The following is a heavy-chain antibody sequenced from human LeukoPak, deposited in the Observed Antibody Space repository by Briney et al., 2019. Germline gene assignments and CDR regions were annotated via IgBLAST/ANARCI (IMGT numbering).Heavy chain of an antibody. V-gene: IGHV3-7*04. CDR2: IKQDGSEK. CDR3: ARPPPRRDGSGWNYFDY. CDR1: GFTFSHCW. D-gene: IGHD6-19*01. J-gene: IGHJ4*02. Sequence: GGSLRLSCAASGFTFSHCWMSWVRQAPGKGLEWVANIKQDGSEKNYVDSMKGRFTISRDNAKNSLYLQMNSLRDEDTAVYYCARPPPRRDGSGWNYFDYWGQGALVTVSS.